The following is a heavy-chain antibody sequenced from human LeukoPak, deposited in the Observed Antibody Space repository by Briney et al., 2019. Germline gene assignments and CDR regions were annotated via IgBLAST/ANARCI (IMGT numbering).Heavy chain of an antibody. V-gene: IGHV1-8*01. CDR1: GYTFTSYD. D-gene: IGHD6-13*01. J-gene: IGHJ6*03. CDR3: ARGLLAAAGLYYYYYMDV. Sequence: ASVKVSCKASGYTFTSYDINWVRQATGQGLEWMGWMNPNSGNTGYAQKFQGRVTMTRNTSISTAYMELSSLRSEDTAVYYCARGLLAAAGLYYYYYMDVWGKGTTVTVSS. CDR2: MNPNSGNT.